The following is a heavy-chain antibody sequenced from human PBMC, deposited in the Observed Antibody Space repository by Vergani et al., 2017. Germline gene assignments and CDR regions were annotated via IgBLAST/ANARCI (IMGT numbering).Heavy chain of an antibody. D-gene: IGHD3-9*01. CDR1: GFTFSSYS. Sequence: EVQLVESGGGLVKPGGSLRLSCAASGFTFSSYSMNWVRQAPGKGLEWVSSISSSSSYIYYADSVKGRFTISRDNAKNSLYLQMNSLRAEETAVYYCARELRYFDWLNYYGMDVWGQGTTVTVSS. J-gene: IGHJ6*02. CDR2: ISSSSSYI. V-gene: IGHV3-21*01. CDR3: ARELRYFDWLNYYGMDV.